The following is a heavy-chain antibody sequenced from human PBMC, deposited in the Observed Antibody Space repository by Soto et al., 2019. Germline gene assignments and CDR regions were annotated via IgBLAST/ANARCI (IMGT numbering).Heavy chain of an antibody. D-gene: IGHD6-13*01. J-gene: IGHJ4*02. CDR2: VYNSGST. CDR1: GGSISSNY. V-gene: IGHV4-59*01. CDR3: ARYRREAVAGYTLDN. Sequence: LCGGSISSNYWTWIRQPPGKGLEWIGYVYNSGSTNYNPSLKCRVTISEDTSKSQFSLKVNSMTAADTAVYYCARYRREAVAGYTLDNWGQGILVTVSS.